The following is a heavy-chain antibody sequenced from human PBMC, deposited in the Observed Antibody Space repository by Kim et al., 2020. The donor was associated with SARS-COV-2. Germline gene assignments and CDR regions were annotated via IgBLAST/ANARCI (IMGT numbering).Heavy chain of an antibody. CDR2: IYHSGST. V-gene: IGHV4-4*02. CDR1: GGSISSSNW. D-gene: IGHD3-10*01. Sequence: SETLSLTCAVSGGSISSSNWWSWVRQPPGKGLEWIGEIYHSGSTNYNPSLKSRVTISVDKSKNQFSLKLSSVTAADTAVYYCARVLMVRGKIYYYYYGMDVWGQGTTVTVSS. CDR3: ARVLMVRGKIYYYYYGMDV. J-gene: IGHJ6*02.